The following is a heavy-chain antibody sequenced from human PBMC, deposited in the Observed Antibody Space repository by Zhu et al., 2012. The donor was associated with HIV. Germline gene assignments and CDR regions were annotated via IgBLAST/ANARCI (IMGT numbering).Heavy chain of an antibody. CDR1: GYSISSSNW. D-gene: IGHD3-9*01. CDR2: MSYSGST. V-gene: IGHV4-28*01. J-gene: IGHJ6*03. Sequence: QVQLQESGPGLVKPSDTLSLTCAVSGYSISSSNWWGWIRQPPGKGLEWIAYMSYSGSTYYNVSLKSRVTMSVDTSKNQFSLKLRSVTAVDTAVYYCARIREDILTGYYYYYMDVWGKGYHGHR. CDR3: ARIREDILTGYYYYYMDV.